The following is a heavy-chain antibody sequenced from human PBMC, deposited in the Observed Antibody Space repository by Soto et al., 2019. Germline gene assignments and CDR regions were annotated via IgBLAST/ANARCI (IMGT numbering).Heavy chain of an antibody. CDR1: GDSISSRSYY. CDR3: ARQRTSVVTQAYFDV. D-gene: IGHD2-21*02. J-gene: IGHJ4*02. Sequence: PSETLSLTCTVTGDSISSRSYYSGWIRQPPGKGLEWIGSIYYSGSTYNNPSLRSRVSMSIDTSNDQFSLKLKSVTAADTALYFCARQRTSVVTQAYFDVWGPVSRGTVAS. V-gene: IGHV4-39*01. CDR2: IYYSGST.